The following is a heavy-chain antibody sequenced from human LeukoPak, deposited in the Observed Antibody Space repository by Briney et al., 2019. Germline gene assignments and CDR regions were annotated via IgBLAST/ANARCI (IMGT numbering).Heavy chain of an antibody. D-gene: IGHD3-9*01. CDR2: IRSKAYGGTT. CDR1: GFTFGDYA. CDR3: TRGDYDILTGYSEMDY. J-gene: IGHJ4*02. V-gene: IGHV3-49*04. Sequence: GGSLRLSCTAFGFTFGDYAMSWVRQAPGKGLEWVGFIRSKAYGGTTEYAASVKGRFTISRDDSKSIAYLQMNSLKTEDTAVYYCTRGDYDILTGYSEMDYWGQGTLVTVSS.